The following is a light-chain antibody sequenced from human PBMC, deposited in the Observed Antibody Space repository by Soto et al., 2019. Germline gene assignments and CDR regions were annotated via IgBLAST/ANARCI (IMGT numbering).Light chain of an antibody. CDR1: QSLVHSDGNTY. CDR3: MQATQSTWT. Sequence: DIVMTQTPLSAPVTLGQAASISCRSSQSLVHSDGNTYLSWFHQRPGQPPRLLIYKVSDRFSGVPERFSGSGAGTDFTLTISRVEAEDVGLYYCMQATQSTWTFGQGTKVAIK. V-gene: IGKV2-24*01. J-gene: IGKJ1*01. CDR2: KVS.